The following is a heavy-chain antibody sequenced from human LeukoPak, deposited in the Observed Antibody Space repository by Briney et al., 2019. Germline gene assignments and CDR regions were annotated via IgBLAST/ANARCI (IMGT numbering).Heavy chain of an antibody. CDR2: INTDGSST. CDR3: ARGDLDPYYYGSGSSWFDP. CDR1: GFTFSSYW. J-gene: IGHJ5*02. V-gene: IGHV3-74*01. D-gene: IGHD3-10*01. Sequence: GGSLRLSCAASGFTFSSYWMHWVRQAPGKGLVWVSRINTDGSSTSYADSVKGRFTISIDNAKNTLYLQMSSLRAEDTAVYYCARGDLDPYYYGSGSSWFDPWGQGTLVTVSS.